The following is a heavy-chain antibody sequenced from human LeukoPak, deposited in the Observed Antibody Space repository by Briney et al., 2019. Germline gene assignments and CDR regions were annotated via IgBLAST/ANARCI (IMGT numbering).Heavy chain of an antibody. D-gene: IGHD6-6*01. V-gene: IGHV3-23*01. CDR1: GFTFSTFS. CDR2: ISGSGGNT. CDR3: AKDRIAARPDWFDP. Sequence: GGSLRLSCTASGFTFSTFSMSWVRQAPGEGLEWVSFISGSGGNTYYADSVKGRFTISRDNSKNTLYLQMNSLRAEDTAVYYCAKDRIAARPDWFDPWGQGTLVTVSS. J-gene: IGHJ5*02.